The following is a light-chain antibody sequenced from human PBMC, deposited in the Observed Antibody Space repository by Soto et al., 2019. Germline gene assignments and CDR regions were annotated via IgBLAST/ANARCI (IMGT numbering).Light chain of an antibody. CDR3: QQYCSSPRT. CDR1: QSVSSSY. CDR2: GAS. Sequence: EIVLTQSPGTLSLSPGERATLSCRASQSVSSSYLAWYQQKPGQAPRLLIYGASSRATGIPDRFSGSGSGTDFTLPINSLEPEDFAVYYCQQYCSSPRTFGPATKVDIK. V-gene: IGKV3-20*01. J-gene: IGKJ3*01.